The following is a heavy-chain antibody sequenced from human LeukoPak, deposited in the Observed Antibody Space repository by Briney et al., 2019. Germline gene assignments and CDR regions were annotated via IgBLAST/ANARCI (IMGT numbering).Heavy chain of an antibody. CDR2: IWPGDSDA. V-gene: IGHV5-51*01. Sequence: GESLKISCKGSGYDFTNFWLAWVRQVPGKGPEWMGIIWPGDSDARYNPSFEGQVTISADKSINTAYLQWGSLQASDTAIYYCARHSRRCLGSCSNDYWGQGTLVTVSP. D-gene: IGHD3-10*01. CDR3: ARHSRRCLGSCSNDY. J-gene: IGHJ4*02. CDR1: GYDFTNFW.